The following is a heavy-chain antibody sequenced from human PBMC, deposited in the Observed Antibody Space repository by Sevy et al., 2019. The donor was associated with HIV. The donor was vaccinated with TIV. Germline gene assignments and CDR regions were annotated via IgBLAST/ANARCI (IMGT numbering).Heavy chain of an antibody. CDR2: ISYDGNNK. D-gene: IGHD3-22*01. CDR3: AREDRDDSPFDI. CDR1: GFTVSNNY. V-gene: IGHV3-30-3*01. Sequence: GGSLRLSCAASGFTVSNNYMSWVRQAPGKGLEWVAIISYDGNNKYYADSVKGRFTISRDNSKNTLDLQMNSLRAEDTAVYYCAREDRDDSPFDIWGQGTMVTVSS. J-gene: IGHJ3*02.